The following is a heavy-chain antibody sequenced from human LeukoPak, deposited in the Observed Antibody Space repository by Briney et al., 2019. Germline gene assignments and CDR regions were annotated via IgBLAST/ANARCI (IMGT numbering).Heavy chain of an antibody. D-gene: IGHD3-22*01. J-gene: IGHJ4*02. CDR1: GFTFSNAW. V-gene: IGHV3-15*01. Sequence: GGSLRLSCAASGFTFSNAWMSWVRQAPGKGLEWVGRIKSKTDGGTTDYAAPVKGRFTTSRDDSKNTLYLQMNSLKTEDTAVYYCTTDYRTYYYDSSGYFSRGDYWGQGTLVTVSS. CDR2: IKSKTDGGTT. CDR3: TTDYRTYYYDSSGYFSRGDY.